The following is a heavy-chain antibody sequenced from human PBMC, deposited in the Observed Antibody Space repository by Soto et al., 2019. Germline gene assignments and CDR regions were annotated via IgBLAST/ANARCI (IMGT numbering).Heavy chain of an antibody. CDR2: IYYSGST. CDR3: ARGEVGSSTSCYPY. Sequence: QVQLQESGPGLVKPSQTLSLTCTVSGGSISSGGYYWSWIRQHPGKGLEWIVYIYYSGSTYYNPSLKSRVTISVDTSKNQFSLKLSSVTAADTAVYYCARGEVGSSTSCYPYWGQGTLVTVSS. J-gene: IGHJ4*02. V-gene: IGHV4-31*03. CDR1: GGSISSGGYY. D-gene: IGHD2-2*01.